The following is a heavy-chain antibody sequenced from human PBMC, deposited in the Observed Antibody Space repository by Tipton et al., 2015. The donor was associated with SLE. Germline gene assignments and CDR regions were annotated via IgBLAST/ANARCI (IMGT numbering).Heavy chain of an antibody. V-gene: IGHV4-34*01. J-gene: IGHJ4*02. CDR2: INHSGST. D-gene: IGHD6-13*01. CDR3: ARYFQTLYGEQQLVEGFDY. Sequence: TLSLTCAVYGGSFSGYYWSWIRQPPGKGLEWIGEINHSGSTNYNPPLKSRVTISVDTSKNQISLKLSSVTAADTAVYYCARYFQTLYGEQQLVEGFDYWGQRTLVTVSS. CDR1: GGSFSGYY.